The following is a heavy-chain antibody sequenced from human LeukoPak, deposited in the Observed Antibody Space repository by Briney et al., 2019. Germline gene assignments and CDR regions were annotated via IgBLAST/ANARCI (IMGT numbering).Heavy chain of an antibody. J-gene: IGHJ4*02. Sequence: RASVKVSCKASGYTFTGYYMHWVRQAPGQGLEWMGWINPNSGGANYAQKFQGRVTMTRDMSTSTVYMELSSLRSEDTAVYYCARGYSSSPQKEYFDYWGQGTLVTVSS. V-gene: IGHV1-2*02. CDR3: ARGYSSSPQKEYFDY. CDR1: GYTFTGYY. CDR2: INPNSGGA. D-gene: IGHD6-6*01.